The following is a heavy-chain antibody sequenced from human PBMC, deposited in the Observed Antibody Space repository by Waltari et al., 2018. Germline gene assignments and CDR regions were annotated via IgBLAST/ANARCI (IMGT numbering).Heavy chain of an antibody. V-gene: IGHV3-74*01. Sequence: DVQLVESGGGSVLSGGSLRLSCAASGFSVSNDGMHWVRQAPGKGLVWVSRVNEGGRIINYADSVQGRFTLSRDIAKNTLFLHMDSRSAEDTAVYYCSRDTFGPHDAGGQGTLVSVSS. D-gene: IGHD3-10*01. CDR1: GFSVSNDG. CDR3: SRDTFGPHDA. CDR2: VNEGGRII. J-gene: IGHJ5*02.